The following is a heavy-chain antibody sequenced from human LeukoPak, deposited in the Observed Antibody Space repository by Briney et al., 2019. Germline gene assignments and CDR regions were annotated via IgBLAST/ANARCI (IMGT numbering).Heavy chain of an antibody. J-gene: IGHJ4*02. Sequence: PSETLSLTCSVSGGTISSHYWAWLRQPPGKGLEWIGWMFFTGDTNYNPSLKSRVTISVDHSMNQFSLKLTSMTAADTAVYYCAKEGNDYGANSIDYWGRGTLVTVSS. D-gene: IGHD4-23*01. CDR2: MFFTGDT. CDR1: GGTISSHY. V-gene: IGHV4-59*11. CDR3: AKEGNDYGANSIDY.